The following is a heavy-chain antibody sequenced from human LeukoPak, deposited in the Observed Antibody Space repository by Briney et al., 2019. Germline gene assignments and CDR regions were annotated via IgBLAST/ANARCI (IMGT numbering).Heavy chain of an antibody. V-gene: IGHV5-51*01. J-gene: IGHJ5*02. CDR2: IYPGDSDT. CDR1: GYSFTSYW. CDR3: ARRGSPEQWLVGGWFDP. D-gene: IGHD6-19*01. Sequence: PGESLKISCKGSGYSFTSYWIGWVRQMPGKGLEWMGIIYPGDSDTRYSPSFQGQVTISADKSISTAYLQWSSLKASDTAMYYCARRGSPEQWLVGGWFDPWGQGTLVTVSS.